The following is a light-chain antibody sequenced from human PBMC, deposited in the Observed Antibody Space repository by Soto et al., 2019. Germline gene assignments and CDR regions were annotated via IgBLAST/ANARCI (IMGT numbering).Light chain of an antibody. CDR3: MCYAGGNNWV. V-gene: IGLV2-8*01. J-gene: IGLJ3*02. CDR2: DVT. Sequence: QSELTQPPSASGSPGQSVTISCTGTSSDVGTHGYVSWYQQHAGKAPKLMIYDVTKRPSGVPDRFSGSKSANTASLTVSGLQAEDEADYYCMCYAGGNNWVFGGGTKLTVL. CDR1: SSDVGTHGY.